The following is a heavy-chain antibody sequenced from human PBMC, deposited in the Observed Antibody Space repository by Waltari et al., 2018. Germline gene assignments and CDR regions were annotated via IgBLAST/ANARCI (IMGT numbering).Heavy chain of an antibody. D-gene: IGHD3-10*01. Sequence: QVQLVQSGAEVKKPGSSVKVSCKASGGTFSSYASSWVRQAPGQGLEWMGGIIPIFGTANYAQKFQGRVTITADESTSTAYMELSSLRSEDTAVYYCARDRYGSGSYFRWFDPWGQGTLVTVSS. CDR3: ARDRYGSGSYFRWFDP. CDR1: GGTFSSYA. CDR2: IIPIFGTA. V-gene: IGHV1-69*01. J-gene: IGHJ5*02.